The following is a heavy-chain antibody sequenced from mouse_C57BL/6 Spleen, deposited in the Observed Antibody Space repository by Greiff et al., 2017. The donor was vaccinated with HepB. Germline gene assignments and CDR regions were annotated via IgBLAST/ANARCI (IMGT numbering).Heavy chain of an antibody. V-gene: IGHV1-81*01. CDR2: IYPRSGNT. Sequence: QVQLKESGAELARPGASVKLSCKASGYTFTSYGISWVKQRTGQGLEWIGEIYPRSGNTYYNEKFKGKATLTADKSSSTAYMELRSLTSEDSAVYFCAQRNDYDVWFAYWGQGTLVTFSA. J-gene: IGHJ3*01. D-gene: IGHD2-4*01. CDR3: AQRNDYDVWFAY. CDR1: GYTFTSYG.